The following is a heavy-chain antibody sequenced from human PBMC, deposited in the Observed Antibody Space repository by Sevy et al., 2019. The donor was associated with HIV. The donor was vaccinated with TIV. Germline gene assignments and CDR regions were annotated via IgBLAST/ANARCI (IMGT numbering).Heavy chain of an antibody. D-gene: IGHD3-3*01. CDR1: GFTFSSHA. CDR3: AKLDGNYYYYGMDV. Sequence: GGSLRLSCAASGFTFSSHAMSWVRQAPGKGLEWVSAISGSGGSTYYADSVKGRFTISRDNSKNTLYLQMNSLRAEDTAVYYCAKLDGNYYYYGMDVWGQGTTVTVSS. CDR2: ISGSGGST. J-gene: IGHJ6*02. V-gene: IGHV3-23*01.